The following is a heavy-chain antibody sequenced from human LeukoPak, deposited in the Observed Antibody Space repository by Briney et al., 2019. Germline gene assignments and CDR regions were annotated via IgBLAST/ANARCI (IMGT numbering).Heavy chain of an antibody. J-gene: IGHJ4*02. CDR1: GFTFSSYA. V-gene: IGHV3-30-3*01. CDR3: ARDASDGDY. CDR2: ISYDGSNK. Sequence: GGSLRLSCAASGFTFSSYAMHWVRQAPGKGLEWVAVISYDGSNKYYADSVKGRFTISRDNSKNTLYLQMNSLRAEDTAVYYCARDASDGDYWGQGTLVTVSS.